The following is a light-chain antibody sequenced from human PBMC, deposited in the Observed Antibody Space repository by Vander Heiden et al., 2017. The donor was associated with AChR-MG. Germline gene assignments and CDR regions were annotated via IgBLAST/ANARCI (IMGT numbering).Light chain of an antibody. CDR2: GNS. Sequence: QSVLTQPPSVSGAPGQRVTISCTGSSSNIGAGYDVHWYQQLPGTAPKLLIEGNSNRPSGVPDRFSGSQSGTSASMAITGLQAEDGGGDYVQSYDSSLSGFLFGGGAQVTVL. J-gene: IGLJ2*01. CDR3: QSYDSSLSGFL. V-gene: IGLV1-40*01. CDR1: SSNIGAGYD.